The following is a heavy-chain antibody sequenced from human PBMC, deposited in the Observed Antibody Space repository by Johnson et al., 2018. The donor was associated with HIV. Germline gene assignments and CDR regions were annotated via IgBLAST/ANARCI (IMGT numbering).Heavy chain of an antibody. CDR3: AREYEAFDI. V-gene: IGHV3-30*02. CDR1: GFSFSSYG. CDR2: IQYDGSNK. Sequence: QVQLVESGGGVVQPGGSLRFSCAASGFSFSSYGMHWVRQAPGKGLEWVAFIQYDGSNKYYADSVKGRFIISGDKSKNTLYLQMNSLRAEDTAVYYCAREYEAFDIWGQGTMVTVSS. J-gene: IGHJ3*02.